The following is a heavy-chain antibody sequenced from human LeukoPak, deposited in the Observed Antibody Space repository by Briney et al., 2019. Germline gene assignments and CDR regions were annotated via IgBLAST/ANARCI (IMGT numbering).Heavy chain of an antibody. V-gene: IGHV1-8*01. Sequence: GASVKVSCKASGYSFIISDINWVRQATGQGLEWMGWMNPNSGNTAYAQKFQGRVTMTRNTSVDTAYMELSSLKCDDTAVYYCARGYKPAYSTGWSIFDYWGQGTLVTVSS. CDR1: GYSFIISD. CDR2: MNPNSGNT. J-gene: IGHJ4*02. CDR3: ARGYKPAYSTGWSIFDY. D-gene: IGHD6-19*01.